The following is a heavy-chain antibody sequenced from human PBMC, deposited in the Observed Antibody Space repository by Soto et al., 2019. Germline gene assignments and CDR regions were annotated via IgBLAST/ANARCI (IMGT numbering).Heavy chain of an antibody. V-gene: IGHV3-43*01. CDR3: AKEGNGGSSLDS. CDR2: ISWDGGSI. Sequence: EVQLVESGGGVVQPGGFLRLSCEASGFTFDDYMMHWVRQAPGKGLEWISLISWDGGSIDYADSIKGRFTVSRDNSKNSLFLDMHSLETEDTAVYYCAKEGNGGSSLDSWGQGTLVSVSS. D-gene: IGHD2-15*01. J-gene: IGHJ5*01. CDR1: GFTFDDYM.